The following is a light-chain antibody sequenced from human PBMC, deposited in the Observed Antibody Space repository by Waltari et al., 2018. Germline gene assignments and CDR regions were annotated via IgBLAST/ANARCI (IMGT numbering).Light chain of an antibody. CDR1: SSDVGGYNF. CDR3: SSYVANNNPV. Sequence: QSALTQPPSASGSPGQSVTISCTGTSSDVGGYNFVSWYQHNPGKAPRLIIYEVSERPSGVPDRFSGSKSRNTASLTVSGLQAEYEADYYCSSYVANNNPVFGGGTKLTVL. V-gene: IGLV2-8*01. CDR2: EVS. J-gene: IGLJ2*01.